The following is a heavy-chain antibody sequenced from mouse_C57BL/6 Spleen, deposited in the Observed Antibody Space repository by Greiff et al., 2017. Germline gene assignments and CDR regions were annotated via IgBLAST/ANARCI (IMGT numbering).Heavy chain of an antibody. CDR2: IDPSDSYT. CDR3: ASYDYDSAY. CDR1: GYTFTSYW. Sequence: QVQLQQPGAELVKPGASVKLSCKASGYTFTSYWMQWVKQRPGQGLEWIGEIDPSDSYTNYNQKFKGKATLTVDTSSSTAYMQLSSLTSEDSAVYYCASYDYDSAYWGQGTLVTVSA. D-gene: IGHD2-4*01. J-gene: IGHJ3*01. V-gene: IGHV1-50*01.